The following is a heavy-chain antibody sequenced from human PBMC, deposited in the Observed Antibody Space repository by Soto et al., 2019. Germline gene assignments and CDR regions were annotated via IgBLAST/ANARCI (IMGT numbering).Heavy chain of an antibody. V-gene: IGHV2-5*02. J-gene: IGHJ3*02. CDR2: IYWDDDK. Sequence: QITLKESGPTLVKLTQTLTLTCTFSGFSLSTSGVGVGWIRQPPGKALEWLALIYWDDDKRYSPSLKSRLTITKDTSKNQVVLTMTNMDPVDTATYYCAHLTIAARLGAFDIWGQGTMVTVSS. CDR1: GFSLSTSGVG. CDR3: AHLTIAARLGAFDI. D-gene: IGHD6-6*01.